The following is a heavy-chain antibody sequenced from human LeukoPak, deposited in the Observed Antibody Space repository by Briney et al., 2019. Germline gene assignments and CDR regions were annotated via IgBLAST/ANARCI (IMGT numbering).Heavy chain of an antibody. J-gene: IGHJ4*02. CDR1: GLTFSTYP. Sequence: GGSLNLSFQASGLTFSTYPIHGSGRPQARGLDWGAVISYDGSNKYYADSVKGRFTISRDNSKNTLYLQMNSLRAEDTAVYYCARGTGYSSSYGYWGQGTLVTVSS. CDR2: ISYDGSNK. D-gene: IGHD6-13*01. V-gene: IGHV3-30-3*01. CDR3: ARGTGYSSSYGY.